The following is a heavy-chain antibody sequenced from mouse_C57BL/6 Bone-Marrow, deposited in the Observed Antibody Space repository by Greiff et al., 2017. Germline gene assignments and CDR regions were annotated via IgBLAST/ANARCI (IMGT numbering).Heavy chain of an antibody. Sequence: EVQLVESGGDLVKPGGSLKLSCAASGFTFSSYGMSWVRQTPDKRLEWVATISSGGSYTYYPDSVKGRFTISRDNAKNTLYLQMSSLKSEDTAMYYCASRLDYWGQGTSVTVSS. CDR1: GFTFSSYG. V-gene: IGHV5-6*01. CDR2: ISSGGSYT. J-gene: IGHJ4*01. CDR3: ASRLDY.